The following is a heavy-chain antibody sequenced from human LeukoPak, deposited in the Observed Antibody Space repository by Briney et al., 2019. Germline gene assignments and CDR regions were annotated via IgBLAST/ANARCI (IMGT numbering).Heavy chain of an antibody. V-gene: IGHV4-4*07. CDR1: GGSISSYY. Sequence: SETLSLTCTVSGGSISSYYWSWLRQPAGKGLEWIGRIYTSGSTNYNPSLKSRVTMSVDTSKNQFSLKLSSVTAADTAVYYCARRKTIVVVPAAIPYYFDYWGQGTLVTVSS. CDR3: ARRKTIVVVPAAIPYYFDY. J-gene: IGHJ4*02. CDR2: IYTSGST. D-gene: IGHD2-2*01.